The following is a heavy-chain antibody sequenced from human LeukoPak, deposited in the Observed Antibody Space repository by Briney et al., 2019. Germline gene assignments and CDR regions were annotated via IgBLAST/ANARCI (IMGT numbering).Heavy chain of an antibody. D-gene: IGHD3-10*01. V-gene: IGHV3-11*01. CDR2: ISSSGSTI. CDR3: TRHHRPMVRDEYGMDV. J-gene: IGHJ6*04. CDR1: GFTFSDYY. Sequence: PGGSLRLSCAASGFTFSDYYMSWIRQAPGKGLEWVSYISSSGSTIYYADSVKGRFTISRDNAKNSLYLQMNSLKTEDTAVYYCTRHHRPMVRDEYGMDVWGKGTTVTVSS.